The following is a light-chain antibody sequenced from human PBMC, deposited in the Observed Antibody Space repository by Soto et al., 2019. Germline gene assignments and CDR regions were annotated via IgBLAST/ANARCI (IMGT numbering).Light chain of an antibody. CDR3: QHYNSFST. Sequence: DIQMTQSRSTLSPSVGDRVTIICRASQTISSWLAWYQQQPGKAPKLLIYKTSTLESGVPSRFSGSGSGTESTLTIRGLQPDDFATDYCQHYNSFSTFGQGTKVDIK. J-gene: IGKJ1*01. V-gene: IGKV1-5*03. CDR2: KTS. CDR1: QTISSW.